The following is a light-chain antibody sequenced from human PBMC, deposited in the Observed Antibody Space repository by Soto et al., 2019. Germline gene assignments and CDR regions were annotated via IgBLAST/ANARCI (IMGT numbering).Light chain of an antibody. J-gene: IGKJ4*01. CDR1: QGIISY. CDR2: AAS. Sequence: AIQMTQSPSSFSASTGDRVTITCRASQGIISYLSWYQQKPWKAPKLLIYAASTLQSGVPSSFSGSGSGTDFTLTISCLQSEDFATYYCQQYYSYTLTFGGGTKVDIK. CDR3: QQYYSYTLT. V-gene: IGKV1-8*01.